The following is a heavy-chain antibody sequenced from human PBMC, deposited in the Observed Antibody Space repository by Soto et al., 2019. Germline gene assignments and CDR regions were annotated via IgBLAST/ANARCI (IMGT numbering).Heavy chain of an antibody. CDR1: GGFVSSGSYY. Sequence: QVQLQQWGAGLLKPSETLSLTCAVYGGFVSSGSYYWSWIRQPPGKGLEWIGEMSHSGRTHFNPSLNGRVTISVDTSKNQFSLKMSSVTAADTALYYCARVERGTATTVVDAFDIWGPGTMVTVSS. CDR2: MSHSGRT. D-gene: IGHD1-1*01. CDR3: ARVERGTATTVVDAFDI. J-gene: IGHJ3*02. V-gene: IGHV4-34*01.